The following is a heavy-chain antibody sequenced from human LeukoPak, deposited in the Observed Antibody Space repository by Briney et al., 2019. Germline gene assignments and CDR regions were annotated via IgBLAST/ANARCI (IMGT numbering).Heavy chain of an antibody. Sequence: SETLSLTCTVSGGSISSYYWSWIRQPAGKGLEWIWRIYTSGSTNYNPSLKSRVTISVDTSKNQFSLKLSSVTAADTAVYYCARDDWNYPLIFDYWGQATLVTVSS. J-gene: IGHJ4*02. D-gene: IGHD1-7*01. V-gene: IGHV4-4*07. CDR1: GGSISSYY. CDR3: ARDDWNYPLIFDY. CDR2: IYTSGST.